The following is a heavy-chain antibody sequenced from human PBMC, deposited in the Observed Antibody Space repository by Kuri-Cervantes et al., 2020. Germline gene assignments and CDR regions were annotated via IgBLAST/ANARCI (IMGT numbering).Heavy chain of an antibody. CDR2: IKQDGSEK. CDR1: GFTFSSYW. J-gene: IGHJ4*02. V-gene: IGHV3-7*01. Sequence: ETLSLTCAASGFTFSSYWMSWVRQAPGKGLEWVANIKQDGSEKYYVDSVKGRFTISRDNAKNSLYLQMNSLGAEDTAVYYCARGSGSNHNHFNYWGQGTLVTVSS. CDR3: ARGSGSNHNHFNY. D-gene: IGHD3-3*01.